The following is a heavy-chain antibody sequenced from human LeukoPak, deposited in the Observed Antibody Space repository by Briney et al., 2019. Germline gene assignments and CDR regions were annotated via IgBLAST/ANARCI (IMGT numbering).Heavy chain of an antibody. V-gene: IGHV4-59*01. CDR1: GGSISSYY. CDR3: ARESFYAFDI. J-gene: IGHJ3*02. D-gene: IGHD3-16*01. Sequence: PSETLSLTCTVSGGSISSYYWSWIRQPPGKGLEWIGYIYYSGSTNYNPSLKSRVTISVDTSKNQFSLKLSSVTAADTAVYYCARESFYAFDIRGQGTMVTVSS. CDR2: IYYSGST.